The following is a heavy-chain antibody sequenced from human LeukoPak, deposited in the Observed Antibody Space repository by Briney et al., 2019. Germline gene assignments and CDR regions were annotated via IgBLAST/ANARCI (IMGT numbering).Heavy chain of an antibody. Sequence: SETLSLTCTVSGGSISSYYWSWIRQPPGKGLEWIGYIYYSGSTYYNPSLKSRITISVDTSKNQFSLKLSSVTAADTAMYFCARGYTLIDYWGQGTLVTVSS. CDR2: IYYSGST. V-gene: IGHV4-59*06. CDR3: ARGYTLIDY. J-gene: IGHJ4*02. CDR1: GGSISSYY. D-gene: IGHD5-18*01.